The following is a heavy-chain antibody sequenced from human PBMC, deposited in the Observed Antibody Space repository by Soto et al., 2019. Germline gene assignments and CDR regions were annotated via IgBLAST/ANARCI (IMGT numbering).Heavy chain of an antibody. V-gene: IGHV5-51*01. Sequence: HGESLKISCKGSGYNFANYWIGCVGQVPGKGLEWMGMIFPGDSDTKNSPSLQGQITMSVDKSDSSAYLQWRSLKASDTAMYYCAAGYTTGPDAFDIWGQGTMVTVS. CDR1: GYNFANYW. CDR2: IFPGDSDT. D-gene: IGHD6-13*01. CDR3: AAGYTTGPDAFDI. J-gene: IGHJ3*02.